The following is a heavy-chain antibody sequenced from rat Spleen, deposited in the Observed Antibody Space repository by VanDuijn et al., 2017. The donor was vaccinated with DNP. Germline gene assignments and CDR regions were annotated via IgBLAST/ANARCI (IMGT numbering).Heavy chain of an antibody. D-gene: IGHD1-6*01. V-gene: IGHV5-7*01. CDR2: ISTSGNRI. Sequence: EVQLVESGGGLVQPGRSLKLSCGGSGFTFSDYYMAWVRQAPEKGLEWVATISTSGNRIYYPDSVTGRFTISRDNSRSSLYLQMNSLKSEDTASYYCARHVLYTTDYYGYFDYWGQGVMVTVSS. J-gene: IGHJ2*01. CDR1: GFTFSDYY. CDR3: ARHVLYTTDYYGYFDY.